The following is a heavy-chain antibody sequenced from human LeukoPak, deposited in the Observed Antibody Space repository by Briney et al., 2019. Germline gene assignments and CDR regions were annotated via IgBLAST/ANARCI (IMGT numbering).Heavy chain of an antibody. CDR2: IYYTGST. D-gene: IGHD3-9*01. J-gene: IGHJ3*02. CDR3: ARVIRYFDWSNAFDI. V-gene: IGHV4-31*03. Sequence: PSETLTLTCTVSGASIISGGYYWSWIRQHPGKGLEWIGYIYYTGSTYYNPSLKNRLTISIDTSKSQFSLKLTSVTAADTAVYYCARVIRYFDWSNAFDIWGQGTMVTVSS. CDR1: GASIISGGYY.